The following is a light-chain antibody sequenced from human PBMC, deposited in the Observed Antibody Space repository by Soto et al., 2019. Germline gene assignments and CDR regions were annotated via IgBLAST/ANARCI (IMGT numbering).Light chain of an antibody. J-gene: IGKJ2*01. CDR1: QSFSSSF. CDR2: GAS. Sequence: EIVLTQSPGTLSLSPGERATLSCRASQSFSSSFLAWYQQKPGQAPRLLIYGASSRATGIPDRFSGSGSGTDFSLTISRLEPEDFAVYYCQQYDIWPPYTFGQGTKVEF. V-gene: IGKV3-20*01. CDR3: QQYDIWPPYT.